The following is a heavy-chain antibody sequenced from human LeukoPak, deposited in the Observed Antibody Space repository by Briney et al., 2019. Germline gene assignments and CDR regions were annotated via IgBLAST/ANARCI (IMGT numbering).Heavy chain of an antibody. J-gene: IGHJ6*02. Sequence: GGSLRLSCAASGFTVSSNYMSWVRQAPGKGLEWVSVIYSGGSTYYADSVKGRFTISRDNSKNTLYLQMNSLRAEDTAVYYCARDVHEGYYYYYGMDVWGQGTMVTVSS. CDR3: ARDVHEGYYYYYGMDV. V-gene: IGHV3-66*01. CDR2: IYSGGST. CDR1: GFTVSSNY.